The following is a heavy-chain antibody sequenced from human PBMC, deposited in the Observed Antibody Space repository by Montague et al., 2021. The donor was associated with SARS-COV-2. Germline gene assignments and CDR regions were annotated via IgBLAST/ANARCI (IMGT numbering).Heavy chain of an antibody. CDR3: ASYYDILPGYYIDAFDI. CDR2: IYYSGST. D-gene: IGHD3-9*01. CDR1: GGSISSSSYY. V-gene: IGHV4-39*01. Sequence: SETLSLTCTVSGGSISSSSYYWGWIRQPPGKGLEWIGSIYYSGSTYYNPSLKSRVTISVDTSKNQFSLKLSSVTAADTAVYYYASYYDILPGYYIDAFDIWGQGTMVTVSS. J-gene: IGHJ3*02.